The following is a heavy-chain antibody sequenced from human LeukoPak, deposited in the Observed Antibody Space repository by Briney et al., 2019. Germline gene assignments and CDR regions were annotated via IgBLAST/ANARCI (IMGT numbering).Heavy chain of an antibody. Sequence: ASVKLSCNASGYTFTSYGISWVRQPHGQGLEWMGWISAYNGNTNYVQKLQGRVTMTTDTSTSTAYMELRSLRSDDTAVYYCARMDILTGYRPHDAFDIWGQGTMVTVSS. CDR2: ISAYNGNT. CDR3: ARMDILTGYRPHDAFDI. V-gene: IGHV1-18*01. CDR1: GYTFTSYG. J-gene: IGHJ3*02. D-gene: IGHD3-9*01.